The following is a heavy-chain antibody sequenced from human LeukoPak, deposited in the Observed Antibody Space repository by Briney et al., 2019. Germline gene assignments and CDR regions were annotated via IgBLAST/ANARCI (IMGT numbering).Heavy chain of an antibody. D-gene: IGHD3-10*01. Sequence: SETLSLTCAVSGGSITSSNWWSWVRQPPGKGLEWIGEIYYTGNTNYNPSLKSRVTISVDKSNNQFSLKLSSVTAADTAVYYCAREGPMFDSGSYSKSLGYRGQGILVTVSS. J-gene: IGHJ4*02. V-gene: IGHV4-4*02. CDR3: AREGPMFDSGSYSKSLGY. CDR1: GGSITSSNW. CDR2: IYYTGNT.